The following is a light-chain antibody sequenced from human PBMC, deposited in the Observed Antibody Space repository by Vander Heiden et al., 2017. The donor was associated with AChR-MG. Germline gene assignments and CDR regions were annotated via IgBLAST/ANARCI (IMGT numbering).Light chain of an antibody. Sequence: QSVLTPPPSVSGAPGQRVTISCAGRSSNIGAVYDVPWYQHLPATRPTLLIYGTNKRPAGVAGRFSGSKAGTSAALAITGRQDEEEADYFGHSYDNSRNGVFGGGTKLTVL. CDR1: SSNIGAVYD. CDR3: HSYDNSRNGV. J-gene: IGLJ2*01. CDR2: GTN. V-gene: IGLV1-40*01.